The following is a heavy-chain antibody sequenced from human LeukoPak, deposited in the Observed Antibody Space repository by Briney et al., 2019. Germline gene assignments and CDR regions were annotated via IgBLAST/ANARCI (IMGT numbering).Heavy chain of an antibody. CDR1: SDSISNGYY. D-gene: IGHD3-10*01. CDR3: ATSISMVRGIVY. Sequence: SETLSLTCAVSSDSISNGYYWGWIRQPPGKGLEWIGSVSHSGSTSYIPSLRSRVTISLATSKNQFSLKLRCVTAADTAVYYCATSISMVRGIVYWGQGTLVTVSS. CDR2: VSHSGST. V-gene: IGHV4-38-2*01. J-gene: IGHJ4*02.